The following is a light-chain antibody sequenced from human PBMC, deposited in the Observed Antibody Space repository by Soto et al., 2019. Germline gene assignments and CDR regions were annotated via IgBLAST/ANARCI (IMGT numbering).Light chain of an antibody. J-gene: IGLJ1*01. CDR2: GNS. Sequence: QSVLTQPPSVSGAPGQRVTISCTGSSSNIGAGYDVHWYQQLPGTAPKLLIYGNSNRPSGVPDRSSGSKSVTSPSLAITGLQAEDEADYYCQSYDSSLSGYVFGTGTKVTVL. CDR1: SSNIGAGYD. CDR3: QSYDSSLSGYV. V-gene: IGLV1-40*01.